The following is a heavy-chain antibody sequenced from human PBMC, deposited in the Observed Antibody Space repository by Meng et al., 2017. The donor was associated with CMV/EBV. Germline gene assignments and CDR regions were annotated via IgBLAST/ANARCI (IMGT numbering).Heavy chain of an antibody. CDR1: GLTFSTYS. Sequence: GGSLRLSCVASGLTFSTYSMNWVRQAPGKGLEWLSYITSSSSTIYYADSVKGRFTISRDNAKNSLYLQMNSLRAEDTAVYYCARGYSSGWYGGRANDYWGQGTLVTVSS. D-gene: IGHD6-19*01. CDR2: ITSSSSTI. V-gene: IGHV3-48*04. CDR3: ARGYSSGWYGGRANDY. J-gene: IGHJ4*02.